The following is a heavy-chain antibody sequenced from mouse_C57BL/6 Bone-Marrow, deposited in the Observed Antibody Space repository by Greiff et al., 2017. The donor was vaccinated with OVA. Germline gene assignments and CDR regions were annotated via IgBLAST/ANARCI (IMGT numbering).Heavy chain of an antibody. J-gene: IGHJ3*01. CDR1: GYTFTSYW. CDR2: IHPNSGST. CDR3: ATELGRRFAY. D-gene: IGHD4-1*01. Sequence: QVQLQQPGAELVKPGASVQLSCKASGYTFTSYWMHWVKQRPGQGLEWIGMIHPNSGSTNYNEKFKSKATLTVDKSSSTAYMQLSSLTSEDSAVYYCATELGRRFAYWGQGTLVTVSA. V-gene: IGHV1-64*01.